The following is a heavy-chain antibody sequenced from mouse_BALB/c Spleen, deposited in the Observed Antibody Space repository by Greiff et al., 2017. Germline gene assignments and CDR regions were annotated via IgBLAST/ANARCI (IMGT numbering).Heavy chain of an antibody. V-gene: IGHV5-9-4*01. CDR3: AMIYYGNYDAMDY. CDR1: GFTFSSYA. J-gene: IGHJ4*01. D-gene: IGHD2-1*01. CDR2: ISSGGSYT. Sequence: DVKLVESGGGLVKPGGSLKLSCAASGFTFSSYAMSWVRQSPEKRLEWVAEISSGGSYTYYPDTVTGRFTISRDNAKNTLYLEMSSLRSEDTAMYYCAMIYYGNYDAMDYWGQGTSVTVSS.